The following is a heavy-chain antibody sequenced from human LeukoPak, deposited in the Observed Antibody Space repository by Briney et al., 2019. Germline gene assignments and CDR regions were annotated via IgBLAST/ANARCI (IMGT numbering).Heavy chain of an antibody. V-gene: IGHV3-48*01. D-gene: IGHD2-2*01. CDR2: ITSSSSTI. Sequence: GGSLRLSCAASGFTFSSYNMNWVRQAPGKGLEWVSYITSSSSTIYYADSVKGRFTISRDNAKNSLYLQMSSLRAEDTAVYYCAKGDCSSASCYSHDAFDIWGQGTMVTVSS. J-gene: IGHJ3*02. CDR1: GFTFSSYN. CDR3: AKGDCSSASCYSHDAFDI.